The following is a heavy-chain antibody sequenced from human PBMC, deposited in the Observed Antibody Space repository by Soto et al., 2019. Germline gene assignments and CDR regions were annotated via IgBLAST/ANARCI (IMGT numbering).Heavy chain of an antibody. CDR1: GYTFTSYD. V-gene: IGHV1-8*01. D-gene: IGHD2-15*01. CDR2: MNPNSGNT. J-gene: IGHJ4*02. CDR3: ARGPDIVVVVAATHFDH. Sequence: GASVKVSCKASGYTFTSYDINWVRQATGQGLEWMGWMNPNSGNTDYAQKFQGRVTMTRDTSISTAFMELSRLRSDDTAVYYCARGPDIVVVVAATHFDHWGQGTLVTVSS.